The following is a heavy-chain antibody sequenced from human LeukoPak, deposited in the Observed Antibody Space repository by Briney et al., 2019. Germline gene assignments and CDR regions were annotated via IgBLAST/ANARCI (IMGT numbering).Heavy chain of an antibody. CDR1: GFSFSDYS. CDR2: ITISPSII. CDR3: ARDLSDDYSLDY. D-gene: IGHD3-16*01. Sequence: GGSLILSCAASGFSFSDYSMNWVRQAPGKGLEWVSSITISPSIIYYADSVKGRFTISRDNAKNSLFLQMNSLRAEDTAVYYCARDLSDDYSLDYWGQGTLVSVSS. J-gene: IGHJ4*02. V-gene: IGHV3-21*01.